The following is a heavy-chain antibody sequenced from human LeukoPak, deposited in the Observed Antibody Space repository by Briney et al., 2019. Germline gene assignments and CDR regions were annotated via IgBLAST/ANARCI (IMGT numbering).Heavy chain of an antibody. D-gene: IGHD3-10*01. CDR3: ARGAGITMVRVVIIPYYYYYMDV. CDR1: GYSFTGYY. CDR2: INPNSGGT. V-gene: IGHV1-2*02. J-gene: IGHJ6*03. Sequence: ASVKVSFKASGYSFTGYYMHCLRQAPGQGLEWMGRINPNSGGTNYAQMVQGRVTMARDTSISTAYMELSRLRSDDTAVYYCARGAGITMVRVVIIPYYYYYMDVWGKGTTVTTSS.